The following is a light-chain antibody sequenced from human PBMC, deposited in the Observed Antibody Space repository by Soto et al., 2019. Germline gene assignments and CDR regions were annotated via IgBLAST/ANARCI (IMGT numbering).Light chain of an antibody. Sequence: LTQPPSASGTPGQRVNISCSGSSSNIGSNYVYWYRQFPGTAPKLLIQRNNQRPSGVPARFSGSKSGTSASLAISGLRSEDEADYYCGGWDDSLSGPVFGGGTKLTVL. CDR2: RNN. CDR1: SSNIGSNY. CDR3: GGWDDSLSGPV. V-gene: IGLV1-47*01. J-gene: IGLJ2*01.